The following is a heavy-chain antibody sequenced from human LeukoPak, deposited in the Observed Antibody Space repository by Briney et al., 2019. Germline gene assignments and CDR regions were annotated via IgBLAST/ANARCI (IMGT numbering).Heavy chain of an antibody. J-gene: IGHJ4*02. D-gene: IGHD3-10*01. CDR3: AKNPVFLWFGNFHY. CDR1: GFTFSSYA. CDR2: ISGSGGST. V-gene: IGHV3-23*01. Sequence: GGSLRLSCAASGFTFSSYAMSWLRQLPGKGLEGVSAISGSGGSTYYADSVKGRFTISRDNSKNTLYLQMNSLRAEDTAVYYCAKNPVFLWFGNFHYWGQGTLVTVSS.